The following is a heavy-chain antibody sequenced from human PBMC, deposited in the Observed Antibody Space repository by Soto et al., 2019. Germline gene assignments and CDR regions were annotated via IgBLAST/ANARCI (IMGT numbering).Heavy chain of an antibody. CDR2: IYYSGST. V-gene: IGHV4-39*01. CDR3: ARHLKPVRITIFGVVIPYYFDY. CDR1: GGSISSSSYY. J-gene: IGHJ4*02. D-gene: IGHD3-3*01. Sequence: SETLSLTCTVSGGSISSSSYYWGWIRQPPGKGLEWIGSIYYSGSTYYKPSLKSRVTISVDTSKNQFSLKLSSVTAADTAVYYCARHLKPVRITIFGVVIPYYFDYWGQGTLVTVS.